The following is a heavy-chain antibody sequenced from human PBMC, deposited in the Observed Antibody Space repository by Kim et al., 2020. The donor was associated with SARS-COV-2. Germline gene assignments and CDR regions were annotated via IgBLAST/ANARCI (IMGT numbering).Heavy chain of an antibody. D-gene: IGHD1-1*01. CDR1: GGTFSSYA. J-gene: IGHJ6*03. CDR3: ARDLNWAAANPTDYYYYYYMDV. Sequence: SVKVSCKASGGTFSSYAISWVRQAPGQGLEWMGGIIPIFGTANYAQKFQGRVTITADESTSTAYMELSSLRSEDTAVYYCARDLNWAAANPTDYYYYYYMDVWGKGTTVTVSS. CDR2: IIPIFGTA. V-gene: IGHV1-69*13.